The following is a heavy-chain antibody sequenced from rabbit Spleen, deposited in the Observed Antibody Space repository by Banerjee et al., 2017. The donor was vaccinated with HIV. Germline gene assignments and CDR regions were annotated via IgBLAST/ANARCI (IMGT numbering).Heavy chain of an antibody. CDR2: IDIGSSGRI. J-gene: IGHJ4*01. Sequence: QEQLEESGGGLVQPGGTLTLTCKASGIDLSGYYYMCWVRQAPGKGLEWIGCIDIGSSGRIYYASWAKGRFTSSKTSSTTVTLQMIGLTAADTATYFCATDDNGPAYFTFWGQGTWSPS. D-gene: IGHD3-1*01. CDR3: ATDDNGPAYFTF. V-gene: IGHV1S45*01. CDR1: GIDLSGYYY.